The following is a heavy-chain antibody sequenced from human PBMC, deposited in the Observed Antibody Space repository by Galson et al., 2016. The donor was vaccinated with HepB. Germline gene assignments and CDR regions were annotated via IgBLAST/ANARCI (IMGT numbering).Heavy chain of an antibody. CDR3: ARVSPVDYYYYMDV. Sequence: SLRLSCAASTFTFSDYSMNWVRQAPGKGLEWVSFISGRSSYIYYADSVEGRFTVSRDNAKNSLYLQVNSLRAEDTAVYYCARVSPVDYYYYMDVWGRGTTVTVS. J-gene: IGHJ6*03. CDR1: TFTFSDYS. V-gene: IGHV3-21*01. CDR2: ISGRSSYI.